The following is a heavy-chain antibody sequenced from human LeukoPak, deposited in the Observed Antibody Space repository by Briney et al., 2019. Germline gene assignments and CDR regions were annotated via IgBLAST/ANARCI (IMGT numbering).Heavy chain of an antibody. CDR1: GGSISSGGYS. D-gene: IGHD3-22*01. V-gene: IGHV4-30-2*01. J-gene: IGHJ4*02. CDR3: ASSYDSSGYLFDY. CDR2: IYHSGST. Sequence: PSQTLSLTCAVSGGSISSGGYSWSWIRQPPGKGLERIGYIYHSGSTYYNPSLKSRVTISVDRSKNQFSLKLSSVTAADTAVHYCASSYDSSGYLFDYWGQGTLVTVSS.